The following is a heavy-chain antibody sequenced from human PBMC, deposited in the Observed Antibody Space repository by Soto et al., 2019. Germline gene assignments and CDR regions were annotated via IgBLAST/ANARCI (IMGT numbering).Heavy chain of an antibody. CDR3: ARDQGITTFGVYSMYYYGMDV. CDR1: GYTFTNYG. V-gene: IGHV1-18*01. D-gene: IGHD3-3*01. CDR2: ISTYTGTT. J-gene: IGHJ6*02. Sequence: ASVKVSCKASGYTFTNYGISWVRQAPGQGLEWLGWISTYTGTTDYAQNLQGRLTMTTDTSTTTAYMELRSLRSDDTAVYYCARDQGITTFGVYSMYYYGMDVWGQGTTVTVSS.